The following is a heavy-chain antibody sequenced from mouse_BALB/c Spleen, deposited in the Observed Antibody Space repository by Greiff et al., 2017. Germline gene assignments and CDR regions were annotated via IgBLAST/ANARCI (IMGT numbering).Heavy chain of an antibody. V-gene: IGHV3-2*02. CDR2: ISYSGST. D-gene: IGHD3-1*01. CDR1: GYSITSDYA. CDR3: ARVGRADYFDY. Sequence: VQLQQSGPGLVKPSQSLSLTCTVTGYSITSDYAWNWIRQFPGNKLEWMGYISYSGSTSYNPSLKSRISITRDTSKNQFFLQLNSVTTEDTATYYCARVGRADYFDYWGQGTTLTVSS. J-gene: IGHJ2*01.